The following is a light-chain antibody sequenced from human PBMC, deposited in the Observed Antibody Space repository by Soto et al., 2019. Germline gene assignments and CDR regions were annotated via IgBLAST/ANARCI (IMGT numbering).Light chain of an antibody. Sequence: QSALAQPASVSGSPEQSITISCTGTSSDVGTYNLVSWYQQHPGKAPKLIIYEVTERPSGVSNRFSGSKFGNTASLTISGLLPEDDADYYCCSYGGSSTFPYVFGTGTKVTVL. CDR2: EVT. V-gene: IGLV2-23*02. J-gene: IGLJ1*01. CDR1: SSDVGTYNL. CDR3: CSYGGSSTFPYV.